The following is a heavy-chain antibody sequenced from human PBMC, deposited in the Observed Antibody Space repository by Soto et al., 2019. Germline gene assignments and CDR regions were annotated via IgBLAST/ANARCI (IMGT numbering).Heavy chain of an antibody. CDR1: GYSFANYW. D-gene: IGHD3-3*01. V-gene: IGHV5-51*01. J-gene: IGHJ6*02. CDR3: ARYRESYEFWTGPPGYGMDV. Sequence: PDESLQISGRRSGYSFANYWIGSVRQMPGKGLEWMGIIYPGDSYTRYSPSFQGQVTISADKSISTAYLQWSSLQASDTAMYYCARYRESYEFWTGPPGYGMDVWGQGTTVTVSS. CDR2: IYPGDSYT.